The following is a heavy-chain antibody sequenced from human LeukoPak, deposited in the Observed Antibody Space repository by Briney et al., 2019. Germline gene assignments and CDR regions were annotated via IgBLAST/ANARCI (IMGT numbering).Heavy chain of an antibody. D-gene: IGHD3-3*01. CDR3: TRGSDTIFGVARDGFDS. Sequence: PGGSLRLSCTASGFTFGDYVVTWFRQAPGKGLEWVAFIRTKPYGGITEYAASVKGRFTISRDDSESIAYLQMNSLRTEDTAVYYCTRGSDTIFGVARDGFDSWGQGTLVTVSS. CDR1: GFTFGDYV. V-gene: IGHV3-49*03. CDR2: IRTKPYGGIT. J-gene: IGHJ4*02.